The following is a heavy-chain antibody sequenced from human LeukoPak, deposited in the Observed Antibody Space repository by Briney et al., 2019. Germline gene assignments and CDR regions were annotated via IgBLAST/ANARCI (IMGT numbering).Heavy chain of an antibody. CDR2: IIPIFGTA. J-gene: IGHJ4*02. Sequence: SVKVSCKASGGTFSSYAISWVRQAPGQGLEWMGGIIPIFGTANYAQKFQGRVTITADESTSTAYMELSSLRSEDTAVYYCAGSSSGRPPGVDYWGQGTLVTVSS. CDR3: AGSSSGRPPGVDY. D-gene: IGHD6-19*01. CDR1: GGTFSSYA. V-gene: IGHV1-69*13.